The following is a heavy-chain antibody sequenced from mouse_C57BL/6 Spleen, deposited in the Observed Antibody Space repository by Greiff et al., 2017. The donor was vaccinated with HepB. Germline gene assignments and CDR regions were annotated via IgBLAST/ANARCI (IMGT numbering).Heavy chain of an antibody. CDR1: GYAFSSSW. D-gene: IGHD1-1*01. CDR3: ARNYGSSYGYFDY. V-gene: IGHV1-82*01. Sequence: QVQLQQSGPELVKPGASVKISCKASGYAFSSSWMNWVKQRPGKGLEWIGRIYPGDGDTNYNGKFKGKATLTADKSSSTAYMQLSSLTSKDSAVYFCARNYGSSYGYFDYWGQGTTLTVSS. J-gene: IGHJ2*01. CDR2: IYPGDGDT.